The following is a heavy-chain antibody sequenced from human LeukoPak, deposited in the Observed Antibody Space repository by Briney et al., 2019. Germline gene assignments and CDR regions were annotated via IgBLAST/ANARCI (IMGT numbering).Heavy chain of an antibody. CDR1: GGSVTAYY. V-gene: IGHV4-34*01. J-gene: IGHJ4*02. CDR3: AREDYYFDS. CDR2: INHSRGT. Sequence: SETLSLTCSVYGGSVTAYYWSWIRQPPGKGLEWIGEINHSRGTKYNPSLESRVTILLDASKNEFSLNLNSVTAADTAVYYCAREDYYFDSWGQGTLVTVSS.